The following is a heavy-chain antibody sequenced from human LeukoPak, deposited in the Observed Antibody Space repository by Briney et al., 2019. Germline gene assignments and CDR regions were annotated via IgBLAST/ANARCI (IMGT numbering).Heavy chain of an antibody. CDR1: GFTFSNAW. CDR3: TTTYYYDSSGYYWGGY. Sequence: GGSLRLSCAASGFTFSNAWMSWVRQAPGKGLEWAGRIKSKTDGGTTDYTAPVKGRFTISRDDSKNTLYLQMNSLKTEDTAVYYCTTTYYYDSSGYYWGGYWGQGTLVTVSS. D-gene: IGHD3-22*01. J-gene: IGHJ4*02. V-gene: IGHV3-15*01. CDR2: IKSKTDGGTT.